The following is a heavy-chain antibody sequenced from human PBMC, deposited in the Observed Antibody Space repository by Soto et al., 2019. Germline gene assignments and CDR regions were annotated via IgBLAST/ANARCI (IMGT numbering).Heavy chain of an antibody. V-gene: IGHV1-18*01. CDR2: ISAYNGNT. Sequence: QVQLVQSGAEVKKPGASVKVSCKASGYTFTSYGISWVRQAPGQGLEWMGWISAYNGNTNNAQKLQGRVTMTTDTSRSTAYMEVRSLRSDDTAVYYCASLYCGGDCSDWYFDLWGRGTLVTVSS. J-gene: IGHJ2*01. CDR3: ASLYCGGDCSDWYFDL. CDR1: GYTFTSYG. D-gene: IGHD2-21*02.